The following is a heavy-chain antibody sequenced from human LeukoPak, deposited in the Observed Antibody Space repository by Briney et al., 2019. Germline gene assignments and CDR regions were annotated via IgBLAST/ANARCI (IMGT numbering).Heavy chain of an antibody. J-gene: IGHJ6*03. D-gene: IGHD5-12*01. V-gene: IGHV4-59*12. Sequence: SETLSLTCTVSGGSISSYYWSWIRQPPGKGLEWIGYIYYSGSTNYNPSLKSRVTISVDTSKNQFSLKLSSVTAADTAVYYCARDPGLVATDYYYYYMDVWGKGTTVTVSS. CDR3: ARDPGLVATDYYYYYMDV. CDR2: IYYSGST. CDR1: GGSISSYY.